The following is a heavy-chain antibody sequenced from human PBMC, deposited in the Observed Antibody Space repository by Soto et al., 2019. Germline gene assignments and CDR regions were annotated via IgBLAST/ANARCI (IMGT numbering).Heavy chain of an antibody. D-gene: IGHD1-1*01. J-gene: IGHJ4*02. CDR2: ITDSGGST. Sequence: EVQLLESGGGLVQPGGCLRLSCAASGFTFTNVAMTWVRQAPGKGLEWVSTITDSGGSTDYADSVKGRFTISRDNSKSTLYLRMNNLRADDTAVYYCAKLYWNPRYFDYWGQGARVTISS. V-gene: IGHV3-23*01. CDR1: GFTFTNVA. CDR3: AKLYWNPRYFDY.